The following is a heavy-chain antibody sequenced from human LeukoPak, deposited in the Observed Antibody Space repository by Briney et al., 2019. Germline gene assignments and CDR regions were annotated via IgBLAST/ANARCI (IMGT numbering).Heavy chain of an antibody. CDR1: GYTFTSYG. CDR3: ARDLAAAGTFRSYYYGMDV. Sequence: ASVKVSCKASGYTFTSYGISWVRQAPGQGLEWMGWISAYNGNTNYAQKLQGRVTMTTDTSTSTAYMELRSLRSDDTAVYYCARDLAAAGTFRSYYYGMDVWGQGTTVTVSS. V-gene: IGHV1-18*01. CDR2: ISAYNGNT. J-gene: IGHJ6*02. D-gene: IGHD6-13*01.